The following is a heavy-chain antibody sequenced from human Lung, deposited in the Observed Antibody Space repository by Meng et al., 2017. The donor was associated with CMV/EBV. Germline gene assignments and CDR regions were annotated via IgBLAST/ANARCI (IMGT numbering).Heavy chain of an antibody. D-gene: IGHD6-19*01. CDR1: GGSISSYY. Sequence: QVHLPASGPRLVKPSETLSLTCTVSGGSISSYYWSWIRQSAGKGLEWIGRIYTSGTTIYNPSLKSRLTLSLDTSKNQFSLKLNSVTAADTAVYYCARAEADTGNFDYWGQGTLVTASS. CDR3: ARAEADTGNFDY. CDR2: IYTSGTT. J-gene: IGHJ4*02. V-gene: IGHV4-4*07.